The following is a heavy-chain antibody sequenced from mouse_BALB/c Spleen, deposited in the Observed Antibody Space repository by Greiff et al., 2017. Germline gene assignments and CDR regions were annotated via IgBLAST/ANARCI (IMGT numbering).Heavy chain of an antibody. CDR2: IYPGNSDT. CDR3: TKIYYDYDGDYYAMDY. CDR1: GYSFTSYW. Sequence: EVQLQQSGTVLARPGASVKMSCKASGYSFTSYWMHWVKQRPGQGLEWIGAIYPGNSDTSYNQKFKGKAKLTAVTSASTAYMELSSLTNEDSAVYYCTKIYYDYDGDYYAMDYWGQGTSVTVSS. D-gene: IGHD2-4*01. J-gene: IGHJ4*01. V-gene: IGHV1-5*01.